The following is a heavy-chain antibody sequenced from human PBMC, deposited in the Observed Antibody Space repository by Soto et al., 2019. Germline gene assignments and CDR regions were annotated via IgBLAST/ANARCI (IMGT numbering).Heavy chain of an antibody. D-gene: IGHD2-15*01. V-gene: IGHV3-21*01. Sequence: VQLVESGGGLVKPGGSLRLSCAASGFTLSSYSMYWVRQAPGKGLEWVSSISHSSEYIYYADSVKGRFTISRDNPRNTVQLQMNSLGDEDTAVYFCVRVSGGPATFDYWGQGTLVTVSS. CDR2: ISHSSEYI. CDR1: GFTLSSYS. J-gene: IGHJ4*02. CDR3: VRVSGGPATFDY.